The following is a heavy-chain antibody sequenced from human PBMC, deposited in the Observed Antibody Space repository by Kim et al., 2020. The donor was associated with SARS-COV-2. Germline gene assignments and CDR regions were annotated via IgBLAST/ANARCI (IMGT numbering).Heavy chain of an antibody. CDR1: GFTFSTYG. CDR2: ISNDGQKQ. Sequence: GGSLRLSCAASGFTFSTYGMHWVRQAPGKGLEWVAVISNDGQKQHYSDSVQGRFTISRDNSENTLYLEMSDLRPEDAGLYYCATGYYYESSSYAYWGQGT. V-gene: IGHV3-30*03. CDR3: ATGYYYESSSYAY. D-gene: IGHD3-22*01. J-gene: IGHJ4*02.